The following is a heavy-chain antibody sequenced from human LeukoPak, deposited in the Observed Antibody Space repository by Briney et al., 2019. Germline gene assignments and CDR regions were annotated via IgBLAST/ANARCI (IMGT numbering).Heavy chain of an antibody. V-gene: IGHV1-18*01. D-gene: IGHD6-19*01. Sequence: GASVKVSCKASGYTFTSYGISWVRQAPGQGLEWMGWISAYNGNTNYAQKLQGRVTMATDTSTSTAYMELRSLRSDDTAVYYCARAYIPGYSSGWYLRLPDKYCFDYWGQGTLVTVSS. CDR2: ISAYNGNT. J-gene: IGHJ4*02. CDR3: ARAYIPGYSSGWYLRLPDKYCFDY. CDR1: GYTFTSYG.